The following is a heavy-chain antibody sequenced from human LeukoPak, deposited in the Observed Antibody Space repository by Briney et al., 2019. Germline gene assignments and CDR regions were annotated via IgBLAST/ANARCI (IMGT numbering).Heavy chain of an antibody. Sequence: PGGSLRLSCAASGFTFSSYAMHWVRQAPGKGLEWVAVISYNGSNKYYADSVKGRFTISRDNSKNTLYLQMNSLRAEDTAVYYCAGSLRITMIVVVISWPRKNWFDPWGQGTLVTVSS. J-gene: IGHJ5*02. CDR2: ISYNGSNK. CDR1: GFTFSSYA. V-gene: IGHV3-30-3*01. D-gene: IGHD3-22*01. CDR3: AGSLRITMIVVVISWPRKNWFDP.